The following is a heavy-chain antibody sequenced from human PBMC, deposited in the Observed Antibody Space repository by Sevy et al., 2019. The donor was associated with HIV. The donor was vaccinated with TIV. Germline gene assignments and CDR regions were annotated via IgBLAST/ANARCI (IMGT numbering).Heavy chain of an antibody. CDR3: VRLPAVAGNYYYYYMDV. CDR1: GYSISSGYY. J-gene: IGHJ6*03. D-gene: IGHD6-19*01. CDR2: IYHSGST. V-gene: IGHV4-38-2*01. Sequence: SETLSLTCAVSGYSISSGYYWGWIRQPPGKGLEWIGSIYHSGSTYYNPSLKSRVTISVDTSKNQFSLKLSSVTAADTAVYYCVRLPAVAGNYYYYYMDVWGKGTTVTVSS.